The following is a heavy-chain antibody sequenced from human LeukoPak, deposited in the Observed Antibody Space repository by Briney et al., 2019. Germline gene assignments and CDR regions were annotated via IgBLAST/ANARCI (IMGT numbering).Heavy chain of an antibody. CDR1: GGSISSGSYY. V-gene: IGHV4-61*02. Sequence: SETLSLTCTVSGGSISSGSYYWSWIRQPAGKGLEWIGRIYTSGSTNYNPSLKSRVTISVGTSKNQFSLKLSSVTAADTAVYYCAREASRGGVFDYWGQGTLVTVSS. J-gene: IGHJ4*02. CDR2: IYTSGST. CDR3: AREASRGGVFDY. D-gene: IGHD4-23*01.